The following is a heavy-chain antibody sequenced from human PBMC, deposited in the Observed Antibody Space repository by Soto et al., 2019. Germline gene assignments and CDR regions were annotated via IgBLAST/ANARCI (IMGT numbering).Heavy chain of an antibody. CDR3: ARGVRDAIYYYYGMDV. CDR1: GFTFSTYG. Sequence: QVQLLESGGGVVQPGRSLRLFCAASGFTFSTYGMQWVRQAPGKGLEWVAVISYDGSNKYYADSVKGRFTISRDNSKNTLYLQMNSLRADDTAVYYCARGVRDAIYYYYGMDVWGQGTTVTVSS. CDR2: ISYDGSNK. J-gene: IGHJ6*02. V-gene: IGHV3-30*03. D-gene: IGHD2-2*01.